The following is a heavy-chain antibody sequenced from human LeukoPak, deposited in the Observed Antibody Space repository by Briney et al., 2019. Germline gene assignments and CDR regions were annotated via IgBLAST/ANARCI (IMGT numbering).Heavy chain of an antibody. V-gene: IGHV4-39*02. D-gene: IGHD3-3*01. CDR3: ARDRSGLSFCF. Sequence: SETLSLTCTVSGGSISGSSYYWGWIRQPPGKGLEWIGSIYYSGSTYYNSSLKSRITMSVDTSKNQFSLKLTAVTAADTAVYYCARDRSGLSFCFWGQGTLVTVSS. J-gene: IGHJ4*02. CDR2: IYYSGST. CDR1: GGSISGSSYY.